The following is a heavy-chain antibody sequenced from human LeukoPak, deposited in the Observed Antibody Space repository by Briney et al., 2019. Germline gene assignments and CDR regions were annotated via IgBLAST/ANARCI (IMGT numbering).Heavy chain of an antibody. CDR2: MNPNSGNT. D-gene: IGHD3-22*01. Sequence: ASVKVSCKASGYAFTSYDINWVRQATGQGLEWMGWMNPNSGNTAYAQKFQGRVTITRNTSISTAYMELSSLRSEDTAVYYCAREDYYDSGSNDYWGQGTLVTVSS. CDR1: GYAFTSYD. V-gene: IGHV1-8*03. J-gene: IGHJ4*02. CDR3: AREDYYDSGSNDY.